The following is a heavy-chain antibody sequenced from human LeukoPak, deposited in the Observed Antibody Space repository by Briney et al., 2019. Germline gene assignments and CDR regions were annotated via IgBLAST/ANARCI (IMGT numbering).Heavy chain of an antibody. CDR1: GGSISSYY. J-gene: IGHJ5*02. Sequence: SSETLSLTCTVSGGSISSYYWSWIRQPPGKGLEWIGYIYYSGSTNCNPSLKSRVTISVDTSKNQFSLKLSSVTAADTAVYYCARVGNLAVAGTGGTWFDPWGQGTLVAVSS. CDR3: ARVGNLAVAGTGGTWFDP. D-gene: IGHD6-19*01. CDR2: IYYSGST. V-gene: IGHV4-59*01.